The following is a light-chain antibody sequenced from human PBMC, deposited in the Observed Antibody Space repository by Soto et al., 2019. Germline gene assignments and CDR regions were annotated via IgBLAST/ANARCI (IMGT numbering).Light chain of an antibody. J-gene: IGKJ2*01. CDR3: QQRGYT. CDR2: DAS. CDR1: QSVSSY. Sequence: EIVLTQSPATLSLSPGERATLSCRASQSVSSYLAWYQQKPGQAPRLLIYDASSRATGIPARFSVSGSGTDFTLTISSLEPEDFAVYYCQQRGYTFGQGTKLEIK. V-gene: IGKV3-11*01.